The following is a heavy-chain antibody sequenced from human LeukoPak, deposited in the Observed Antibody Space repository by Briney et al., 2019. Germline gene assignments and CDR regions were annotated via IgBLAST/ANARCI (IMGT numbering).Heavy chain of an antibody. Sequence: GGSLRLSCAASGFTFSDYAMHWVRQAPGKGLEWVAVMSYDGSNKYYADSVKGRFTISRDNSKNTLYVQMSSLRVEDTAVYYCARDFQWLRAMDVWGQGTMVTVSS. CDR2: MSYDGSNK. D-gene: IGHD6-19*01. CDR1: GFTFSDYA. V-gene: IGHV3-30-3*01. CDR3: ARDFQWLRAMDV. J-gene: IGHJ3*01.